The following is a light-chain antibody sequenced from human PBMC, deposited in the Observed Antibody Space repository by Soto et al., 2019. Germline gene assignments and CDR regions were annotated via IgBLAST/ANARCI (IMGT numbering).Light chain of an antibody. J-gene: IGKJ1*01. CDR3: QQFNNWPPWT. Sequence: EIVMTQSPATLSVSPGERSTLSCRASQNVGNNLVWYQQKPGQAPRLLIYGASTRAAGIPDRFSGSGSGTEFTLTISGLQSDDFAVYYCQQFNNWPPWTFGQGTKVDIK. CDR2: GAS. V-gene: IGKV3-15*01. CDR1: QNVGNN.